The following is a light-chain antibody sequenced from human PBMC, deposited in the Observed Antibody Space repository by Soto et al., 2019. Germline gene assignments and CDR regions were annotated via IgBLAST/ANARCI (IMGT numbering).Light chain of an antibody. V-gene: IGKV1-5*03. CDR3: QQYINYVRT. J-gene: IGKJ1*01. CDR1: QSIGVW. CDR2: KTS. Sequence: DIQMTQSPSTLSASVGDRVTITCRASQSIGVWLAWYQQKPGTAPKLLIYKTSTLDSGVPLRFSGSGSGTEFTLTISSRQPDDFATYYCQQYINYVRTCSQGTKVEIK.